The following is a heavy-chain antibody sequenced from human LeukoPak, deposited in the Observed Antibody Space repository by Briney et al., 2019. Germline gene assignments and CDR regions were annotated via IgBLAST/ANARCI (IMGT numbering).Heavy chain of an antibody. CDR1: GYTFTSYG. Sequence: ASVKVSCKAFGYTFTSYGISWVRQAPGQGLEWMGWISAYNGNTNYAQKLQGRVTMTTDTSTSTAYMELRSLRSDDTAVYYCARALTDFWSGYSRDDAFDIWGQGTMVTVSS. D-gene: IGHD3-3*01. CDR3: ARALTDFWSGYSRDDAFDI. V-gene: IGHV1-18*01. J-gene: IGHJ3*02. CDR2: ISAYNGNT.